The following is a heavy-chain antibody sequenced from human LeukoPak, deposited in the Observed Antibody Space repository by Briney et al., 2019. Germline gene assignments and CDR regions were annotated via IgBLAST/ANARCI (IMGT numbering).Heavy chain of an antibody. CDR2: ISSSGSTI. D-gene: IGHD3-3*01. CDR3: AKRSGGPSPFDY. J-gene: IGHJ4*02. V-gene: IGHV3-48*03. CDR1: GFTFSSYE. Sequence: GGSLRLSRAASGFTFSSYEMNWVRQAPGKGLEWVSYISSSGSTIYYADSVKGRFTISRDNAKNSLYLQMNSLRAEDTAVYYCAKRSGGPSPFDYWGQGTLVTVSS.